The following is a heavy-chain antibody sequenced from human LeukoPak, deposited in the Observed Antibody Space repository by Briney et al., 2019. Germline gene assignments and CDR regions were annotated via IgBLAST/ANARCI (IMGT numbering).Heavy chain of an antibody. CDR2: IKEDGSEI. J-gene: IGHJ4*02. CDR1: GFTFSSHW. V-gene: IGHV3-7*01. Sequence: GGSLRLSCAASGFTFSSHWMSWVRQAPGKGLEWVANIKEDGSEICYVDSVRGRFTISRDNAKNSLYLQMDSLRAEDTALYYCARSQKLLDWGQGTLVTVSS. CDR3: ARSQKLLD. D-gene: IGHD6-13*01.